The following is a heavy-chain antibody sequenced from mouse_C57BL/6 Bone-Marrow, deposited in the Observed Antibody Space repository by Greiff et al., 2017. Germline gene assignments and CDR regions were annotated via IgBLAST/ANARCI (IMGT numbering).Heavy chain of an antibody. CDR2: IDPSDSYT. Sequence: QVQLQQPGAELVRPGTSVKLSCKASGYTFTSYWMHWVKQRPGQGLEWIGVIDPSDSYTNYNQKFKGKATLTVDTTSSTAYMQLSCLTSADSAVYYCARDYYVSSNDYWGQGTTLTVSS. CDR3: ARDYYVSSNDY. CDR1: GYTFTSYW. V-gene: IGHV1-59*01. J-gene: IGHJ2*01. D-gene: IGHD1-1*01.